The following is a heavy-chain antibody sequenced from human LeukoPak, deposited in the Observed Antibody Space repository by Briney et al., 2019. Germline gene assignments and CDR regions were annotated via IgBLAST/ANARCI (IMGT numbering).Heavy chain of an antibody. V-gene: IGHV4-61*02. CDR1: GGSISSGSYY. J-gene: IGHJ5*02. Sequence: SETLSLTCTVSGGSISSGSYYWSWIRQPAGKGLEWIGRIYTSGSTNYNPSLKSRVTISVDTSKNQFSLKRSSVTAADTAVYYCARAVERSIAAHNWFDPWGQGTLVTVSS. D-gene: IGHD6-6*01. CDR2: IYTSGST. CDR3: ARAVERSIAAHNWFDP.